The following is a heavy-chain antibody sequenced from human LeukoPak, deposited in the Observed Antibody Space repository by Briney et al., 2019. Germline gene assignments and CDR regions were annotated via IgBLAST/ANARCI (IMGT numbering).Heavy chain of an antibody. CDR1: GFTFSSYA. CDR2: ISGGGGST. V-gene: IGHV3-23*01. D-gene: IGHD4-23*01. CDR3: AKERLSTPTAPRFDP. Sequence: GGSLRLSCAASGFTFSSYAMSWVRQAPGKGLEWVSVISGGGGSTSYADSVKGRFTISRDNSKNTLYLQMNSLRAEDTALYYCAKERLSTPTAPRFDPWGQGTQVTVSS. J-gene: IGHJ5*02.